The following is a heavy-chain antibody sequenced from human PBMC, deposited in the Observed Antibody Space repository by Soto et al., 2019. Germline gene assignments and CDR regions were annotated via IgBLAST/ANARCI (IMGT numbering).Heavy chain of an antibody. CDR3: ARGIGYCSSINCYSSRRLRFDS. J-gene: IGHJ4*02. V-gene: IGHV4-34*01. D-gene: IGHD2-2*01. Sequence: QVQLQQWGAGLLKPSETLSLTCAGYGGSFSGYYWTWIRQSPEKGLEWIGEVNHSGTTYYNPSLKTRVTISVHTPKNPFSLKMSSVTAADTAVYYCARGIGYCSSINCYSSRRLRFDSWGQGTLVTVSS. CDR2: VNHSGTT. CDR1: GGSFSGYY.